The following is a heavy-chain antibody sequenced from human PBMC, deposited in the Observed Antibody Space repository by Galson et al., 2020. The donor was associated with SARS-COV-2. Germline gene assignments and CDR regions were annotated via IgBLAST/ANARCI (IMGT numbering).Heavy chain of an antibody. CDR1: GFTFSSYA. CDR3: AKDMRPRGGVADAFDI. Sequence: GGSLRLSCAASGFTFSSYAMNWVRQAPGKGLDWVSAISGSGGGTYYADSVKGRFTISRDNSKNTLYLQMNSLRAEDTAVYYCAKDMRPRGGVADAFDIWGQGTMVTVSS. CDR2: ISGSGGGT. J-gene: IGHJ3*02. V-gene: IGHV3-23*01. D-gene: IGHD3-10*01.